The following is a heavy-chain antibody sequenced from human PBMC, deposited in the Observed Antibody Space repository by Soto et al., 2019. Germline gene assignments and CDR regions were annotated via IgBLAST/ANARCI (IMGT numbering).Heavy chain of an antibody. CDR3: ARFTVDYSNYYYYVMDV. V-gene: IGHV2-26*01. J-gene: IGHJ6*02. Sequence: QVTLKESGPVLVKPTETLTLTCTVSGFSLSNSRMGVSWILQPPGKALEWLAHIFSNDEKSYSTSLKSRLTTSKDTSKSQVVLTMTNMDPVDTATYYCARFTVDYSNYYYYVMDVWGQGTTVTVSS. CDR1: GFSLSNSRMG. D-gene: IGHD4-4*01. CDR2: IFSNDEK.